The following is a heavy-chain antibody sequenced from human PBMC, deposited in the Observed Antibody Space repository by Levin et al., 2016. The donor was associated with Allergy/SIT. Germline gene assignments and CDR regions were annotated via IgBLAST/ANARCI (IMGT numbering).Heavy chain of an antibody. CDR2: IYYSGST. Sequence: SETLSLTCTVSGGSISSYYWSWIRQPPGKGLEWIGYIYYSGSTNYNPSLKSRVTISVDTSKNQFSLKLSSVTAADTAVYYCARYGDYVWIGSAFDIWGQGTMVTVSS. J-gene: IGHJ3*02. V-gene: IGHV4-59*01. D-gene: IGHD4-17*01. CDR3: ARYGDYVWIGSAFDI. CDR1: GGSISSYY.